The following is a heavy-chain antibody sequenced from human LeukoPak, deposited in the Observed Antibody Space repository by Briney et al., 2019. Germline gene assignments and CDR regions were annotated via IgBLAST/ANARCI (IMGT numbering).Heavy chain of an antibody. CDR3: ARGGYIYGYHRSFDF. Sequence: SETLSLTCTVSGGSISSYYWSWIRQPAGKGLEWIGRIYTSGSTNYNPSLKSRVTMSVDTSKNQFSLKLSSVTAADTAVYYCARGGYIYGYHRSFDFWGQGGLVIVSS. D-gene: IGHD5-18*01. CDR2: IYTSGST. CDR1: GGSISSYY. J-gene: IGHJ4*02. V-gene: IGHV4-4*07.